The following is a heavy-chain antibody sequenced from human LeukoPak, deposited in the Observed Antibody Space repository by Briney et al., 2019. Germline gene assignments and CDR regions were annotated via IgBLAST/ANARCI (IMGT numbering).Heavy chain of an antibody. J-gene: IGHJ5*02. Sequence: GGSLRLSCAASGFTFNNYAMNWVRQAPGKGPEWVSSISGAVGSTYYADSVKGRFTVSRDNSKNTLDLQMNSLRAEDTAVSYCARGPKSTWPYNWFDPWGQGTLVTVSS. CDR1: GFTFNNYA. V-gene: IGHV3-23*01. CDR2: ISGAVGST. CDR3: ARGPKSTWPYNWFDP.